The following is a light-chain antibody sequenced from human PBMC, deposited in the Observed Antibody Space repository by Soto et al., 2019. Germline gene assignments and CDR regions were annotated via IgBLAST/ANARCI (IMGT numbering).Light chain of an antibody. CDR3: QHYGNSPPYN. CDR2: GAS. Sequence: EIVMTQSPATLPVSPGERATLSCRASQSLSSNLAWYQQKPGQAPRLLIYGASRRATGIPDRFSGSGSGTDFTLTISRVEPEDFAVYYCQHYGNSPPYNFGQGTKVDIK. J-gene: IGKJ2*01. CDR1: QSLSSN. V-gene: IGKV3-20*01.